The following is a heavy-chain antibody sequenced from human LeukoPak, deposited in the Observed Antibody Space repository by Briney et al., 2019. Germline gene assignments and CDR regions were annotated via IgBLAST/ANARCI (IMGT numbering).Heavy chain of an antibody. CDR2: IYYSGST. V-gene: IGHV4-30-4*08. J-gene: IGHJ3*02. Sequence: SETLSLTCTVSGGSISSGDYYWSWIRQPPGKGLEWIGYIYYSGSTYYNPSLKSRVTISVDTSKNQFSLKLSSVTAADTAVYYCARDRFGDRTGAFDIWGQGTMVTVSS. D-gene: IGHD3-3*01. CDR1: GGSISSGDYY. CDR3: ARDRFGDRTGAFDI.